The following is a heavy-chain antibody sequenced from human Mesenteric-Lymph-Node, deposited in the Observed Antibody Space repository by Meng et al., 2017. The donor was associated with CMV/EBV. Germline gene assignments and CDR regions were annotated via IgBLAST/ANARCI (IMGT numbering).Heavy chain of an antibody. D-gene: IGHD5-24*01. J-gene: IGHJ4*02. CDR1: GYTFTDNY. V-gene: IGHV1-8*03. CDR2: INPNRGNT. CDR3: ALQGSPFDY. Sequence: ASVKVSCKASGYTFTDNYIHWVRQAPGQGLEWMGWINPNRGNTGYAQKFQGRVTITRNTSISTAYMELSSLRSEDTAVYYCALQGSPFDYWGQGTLVTVSS.